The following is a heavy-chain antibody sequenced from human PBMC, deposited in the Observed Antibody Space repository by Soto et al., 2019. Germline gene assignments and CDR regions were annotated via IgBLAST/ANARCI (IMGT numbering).Heavy chain of an antibody. CDR1: GYTFTSYY. Sequence: ASVKVSCKASGYTFTSYYMHWVRQAPGQGLEWMGIINPSGGSTSYAQKFQGRVTMTRDTSTSTVYMELSSLRSDDTAVYYCARKHTYRSSSGLIDYWGQGTLVTVSS. CDR2: INPSGGST. V-gene: IGHV1-46*01. J-gene: IGHJ4*02. CDR3: ARKHTYRSSSGLIDY. D-gene: IGHD6-6*01.